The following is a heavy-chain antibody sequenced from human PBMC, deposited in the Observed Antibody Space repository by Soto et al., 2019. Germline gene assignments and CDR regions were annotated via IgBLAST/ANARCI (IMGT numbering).Heavy chain of an antibody. CDR1: GFTFSGSS. Sequence: GGSLRLSCAASGFTFSGSSVHWVRQASGKGLEWVGRISNKANSYATAYAASVRGRFTISRDDSKNTAFLQMNSLNTEDTAVYYCISHSPEDMIRTWGQGTLVTVSS. D-gene: IGHD2-15*01. CDR2: ISNKANSYAT. J-gene: IGHJ4*02. V-gene: IGHV3-73*01. CDR3: ISHSPEDMIRT.